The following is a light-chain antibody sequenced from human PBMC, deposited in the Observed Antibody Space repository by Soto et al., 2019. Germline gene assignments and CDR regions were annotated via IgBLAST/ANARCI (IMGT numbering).Light chain of an antibody. J-gene: IGKJ2*02. CDR3: HQRNSWTRST. CDR2: DIF. Sequence: EIVLTQSPATLSSSPGERATLSCRASQTVPKYLAWYQQNPGQAPRLLIYDIFNRATCIPARFSGSGSGTDFTLPSSSLEPEDVAVYYRHQRNSWTRSTFDQGTKLQIK. CDR1: QTVPKY. V-gene: IGKV3-11*01.